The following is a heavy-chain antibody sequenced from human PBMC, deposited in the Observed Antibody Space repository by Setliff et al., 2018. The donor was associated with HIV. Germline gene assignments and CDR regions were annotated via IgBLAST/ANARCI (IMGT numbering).Heavy chain of an antibody. CDR3: ARAHSGSYYYNYYMDF. CDR2: IIPIFGTA. Sequence: SVKVSCKASGGTFSSYAISWVRQAPGQGLEWMGGIIPIFGTANYAQKFQGRVTSTADDSTRTAYMGLSNLRSEDTAVYYCARAHSGSYYYNYYMDFWGKGTTVTVSS. CDR1: GGTFSSYA. D-gene: IGHD1-26*01. V-gene: IGHV1-69*13. J-gene: IGHJ6*03.